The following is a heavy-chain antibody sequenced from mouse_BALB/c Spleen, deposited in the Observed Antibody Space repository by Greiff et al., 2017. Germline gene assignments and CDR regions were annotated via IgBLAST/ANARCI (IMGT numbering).Heavy chain of an antibody. CDR2: ISSGGSYT. J-gene: IGHJ3*01. CDR3: TRDRDGYPFAY. D-gene: IGHD2-3*01. CDR1: GFTFSSYT. V-gene: IGHV5-6-4*01. Sequence: EVMLVESGGGLVKPGGSLKLSCAASGFTFSSYTMSWVRQTPEKRLEWVATISSGGSYTYYPDSVKGRFTISRDNAKNTLYLQMSSLKSEDTAMYYCTRDRDGYPFAYWGQGTLVTVSA.